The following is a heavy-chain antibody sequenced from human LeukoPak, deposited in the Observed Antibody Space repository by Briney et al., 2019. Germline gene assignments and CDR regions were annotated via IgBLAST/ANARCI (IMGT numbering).Heavy chain of an antibody. CDR1: GGSISSHY. J-gene: IGHJ6*03. D-gene: IGHD5-18*01. Sequence: SETLSLTCAVSGGSISSHYWSWIRQPPGKGLEWIGYIYYSGSTNYNPSLTSRISISVDTSKNQFSLKLSSVTAADTAVYYCARTTEGGYTYNYFYYYYMDVCGKGTTVTISS. CDR2: IYYSGST. CDR3: ARTTEGGYTYNYFYYYYMDV. V-gene: IGHV4-59*11.